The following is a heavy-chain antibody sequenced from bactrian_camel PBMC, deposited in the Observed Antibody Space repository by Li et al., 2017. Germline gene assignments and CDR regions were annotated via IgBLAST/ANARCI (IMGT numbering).Heavy chain of an antibody. D-gene: IGHD5*01. CDR1: GYTYSSYY. J-gene: IGHJ4*01. V-gene: IGHV3S40*01. CDR3: APCTYTLGTQRNPV. Sequence: VQLVESGGGLVRPGGSLRLSCAASGYTYSSYYMGWFRQAPGKEREGVAVIFTGDDDQIYADSVKGRFTISQDSAKGTVWLQMNSLKPEDTATYCCAPCTYTLGTQRNPVWGRGTQVTVS. CDR2: IFTGDDDQ.